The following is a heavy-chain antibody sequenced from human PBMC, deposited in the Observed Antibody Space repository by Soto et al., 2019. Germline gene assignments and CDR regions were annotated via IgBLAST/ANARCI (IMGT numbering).Heavy chain of an antibody. CDR1: GFSLTTYGVG. J-gene: IGHJ4*02. CDR2: IFWNDAE. V-gene: IGHV2-5*01. Sequence: SGLTLVKPTQTLMLTCTFSGFSLTTYGVGVGWIRQPPGKSVEWLALIFWNDAELYSPSLKITLTITTATSKYHVVFTMTNMDPVDTATYFCLHTGYIYDSFAYWGQGTPVTVSS. CDR3: LHTGYIYDSFAY. D-gene: IGHD3-16*01.